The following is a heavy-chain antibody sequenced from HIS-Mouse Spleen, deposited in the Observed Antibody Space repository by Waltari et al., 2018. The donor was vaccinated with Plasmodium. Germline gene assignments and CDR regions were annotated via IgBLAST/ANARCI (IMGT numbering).Heavy chain of an antibody. CDR3: ARDLAAAGHFDY. V-gene: IGHV1-2*02. Sequence: QVQLVQSGAEVKKPGASVKVSCKASGYTFTGYYMHWVRQAPGQGLEWMGWINPKSGGTNNAQKFQGRVTMTRDTSISTAYMELSRLRSDDTAVYYCARDLAAAGHFDYWGQGTLVTVSS. D-gene: IGHD6-13*01. J-gene: IGHJ4*02. CDR1: GYTFTGYY. CDR2: INPKSGGT.